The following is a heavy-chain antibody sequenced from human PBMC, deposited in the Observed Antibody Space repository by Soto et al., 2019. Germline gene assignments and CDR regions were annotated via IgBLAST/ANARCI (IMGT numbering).Heavy chain of an antibody. CDR1: GDSVSSNSAA. CDR2: TYYRSKWYN. V-gene: IGHV6-1*01. Sequence: PSQTLSLTCAISGDSVSSNSAAWNWIRQSPSRGLEWLGRTYYRSKWYNDYAVSVKSRITINPDTSKNQFSLQLNSVTPEDTAVYYCARVKGDNWNYVNYYNTGMDVLGQETAVTVSS. CDR3: ARVKGDNWNYVNYYNTGMDV. J-gene: IGHJ6*02. D-gene: IGHD1-7*01.